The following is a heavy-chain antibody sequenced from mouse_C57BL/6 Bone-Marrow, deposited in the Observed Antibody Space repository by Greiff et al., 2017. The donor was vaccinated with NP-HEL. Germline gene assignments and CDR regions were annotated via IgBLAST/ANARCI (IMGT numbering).Heavy chain of an antibody. Sequence: EVKLVESGGGLVQPGESLTLSCASNEYEFPSHDMSWVRTSPAKRLALVAAINSDGGSTDYPATMERRFIISTDNTKKNLYLQMSSLRSEDTALYYCARPFYYGYDAGAWFDNWGQGTLVTVSA. J-gene: IGHJ3*01. V-gene: IGHV5-2*01. CDR2: INSDGGST. CDR3: ARPFYYGYDAGAWFDN. D-gene: IGHD2-2*01. CDR1: EYEFPSHD.